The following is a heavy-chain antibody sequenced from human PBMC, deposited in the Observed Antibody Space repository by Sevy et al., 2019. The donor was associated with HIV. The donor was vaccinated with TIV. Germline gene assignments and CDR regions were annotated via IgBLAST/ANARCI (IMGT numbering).Heavy chain of an antibody. J-gene: IGHJ3*02. V-gene: IGHV4-59*13. CDR3: ATYDILNGHSDVFDI. CDR2: RHYRGRT. D-gene: IGHD3-9*01. CDR1: GGSISSYY. Sequence: SETLSLTCTVSGGSISSYYWSWIRLPPGKGLEWIGPRHYRGRTTYNPSLKSRVTISVDTSKIHFSLRLNFVTAADTAVYYCATYDILNGHSDVFDIWGQGTMVTVSS.